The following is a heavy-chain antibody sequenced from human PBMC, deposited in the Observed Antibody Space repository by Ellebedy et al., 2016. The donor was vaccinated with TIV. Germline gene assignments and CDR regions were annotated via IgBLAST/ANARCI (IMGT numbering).Heavy chain of an antibody. V-gene: IGHV3-11*01. CDR3: ARNQISSWPFDY. CDR1: GFTFSDHY. D-gene: IGHD6-13*01. CDR2: MSSSGSTK. Sequence: GGSLRLSCAASGFTFSDHYMSWIRQAPGKGLEWVSYMSSSGSTKYYADSVKGRFTISRDNAENSLYLQINSLRAEDTAVYYCARNQISSWPFDYWGQGTLVTVSS. J-gene: IGHJ4*02.